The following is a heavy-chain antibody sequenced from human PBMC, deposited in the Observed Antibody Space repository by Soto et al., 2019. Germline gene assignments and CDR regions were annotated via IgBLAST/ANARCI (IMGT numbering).Heavy chain of an antibody. J-gene: IGHJ4*02. CDR3: ARGSGYCSSSGLCYFDY. CDR1: GYTFTSYA. CDR2: INPNSGGT. Sequence: ASVKVSCKASGYTFTSYAMHWVRQAPGQRLEWMAWINPNSGGTNYAQKFQGWVTMTRDTSISTAYMELSRLRSDDTAVYYCARGSGYCSSSGLCYFDYWGQGTLVTVSS. V-gene: IGHV1-2*04. D-gene: IGHD2-2*03.